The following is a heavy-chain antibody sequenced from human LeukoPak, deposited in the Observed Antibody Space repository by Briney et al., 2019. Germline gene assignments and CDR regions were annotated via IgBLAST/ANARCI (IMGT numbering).Heavy chain of an antibody. D-gene: IGHD6-13*01. J-gene: IGHJ4*02. V-gene: IGHV3-33*01. CDR1: GFTFSSYG. CDR3: ARFVAAAGMGDYFDY. CDR2: IWYDGSNK. Sequence: GGSLRLSCAASGFTFSSYGMHWVRQAPGKGLEWVAVIWYDGSNKYYADSVKGRFTISRDNSKNTLYLQMNSLRAEDTAVYYCARFVAAAGMGDYFDYWGQGTLVTVSS.